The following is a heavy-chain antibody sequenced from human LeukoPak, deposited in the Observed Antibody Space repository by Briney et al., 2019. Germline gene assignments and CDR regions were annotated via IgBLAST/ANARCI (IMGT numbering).Heavy chain of an antibody. CDR1: GFTFSSYG. J-gene: IGHJ6*04. Sequence: GGSLRLSCAASGFTFSSYGLHWVRQAPGKGLEWVAGTSYDGSNKYYGDSVKGRFTISRDNSKNTVYLQMNSLRPEDTAVYYCARDLVTLGMDVWGKGTTVTVSS. V-gene: IGHV3-30*01. D-gene: IGHD3-16*01. CDR2: TSYDGSNK. CDR3: ARDLVTLGMDV.